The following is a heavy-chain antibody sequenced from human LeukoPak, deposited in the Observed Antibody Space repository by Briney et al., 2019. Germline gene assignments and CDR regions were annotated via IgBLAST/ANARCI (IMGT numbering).Heavy chain of an antibody. CDR1: GGTFSSYA. CDR2: IIPILGIA. V-gene: IGHV1-69*04. D-gene: IGHD4-23*01. J-gene: IGHJ4*02. Sequence: SVKVSCKASGGTFSSYAISWVRQAPGQGLEWMGRIIPILGIANYAQKFQGRVTMTRDTSISTAYMELSSLTSEDTAVYYCATELRWKDHWGQGTLVTVSS. CDR3: ATELRWKDH.